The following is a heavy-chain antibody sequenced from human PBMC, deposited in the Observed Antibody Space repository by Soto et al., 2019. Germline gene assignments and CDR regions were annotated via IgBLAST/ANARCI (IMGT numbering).Heavy chain of an antibody. CDR1: GYTFDNYA. D-gene: IGHD5-12*01. CDR3: ARVQYSGYDLKLAFDI. V-gene: IGHV1-3*01. CDR2: IHAGNGYT. Sequence: QVQLVQSGAQVKKPGASVKVSCKASGYTFDNYALHWVRQAPGRRLEWMGWIHAGNGYTKYSQSFQGRVTITRDPSASTVHMDLRSLRSQATAVYFSARVQYSGYDLKLAFDIWGQGTMVTVSS. J-gene: IGHJ3*02.